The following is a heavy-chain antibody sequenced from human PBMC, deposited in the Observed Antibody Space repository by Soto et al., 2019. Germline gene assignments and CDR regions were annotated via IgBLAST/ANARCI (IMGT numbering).Heavy chain of an antibody. Sequence: QVQLQESGPGLVKPSQTLSLTCTVSGGSINSGGYCWSWIRQHPGKGLDWIGCISYGGSTSYNPSLKSRVTSSVDTSKNQFSLNLSSVTAAGPAVYYCSRGILVWGQGTLITVSS. D-gene: IGHD5-18*01. CDR1: GGSINSGGYC. CDR3: SRGILV. V-gene: IGHV4-31*03. CDR2: ISYGGST. J-gene: IGHJ4*02.